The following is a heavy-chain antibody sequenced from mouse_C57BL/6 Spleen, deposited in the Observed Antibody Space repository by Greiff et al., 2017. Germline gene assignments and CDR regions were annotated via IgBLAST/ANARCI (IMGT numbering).Heavy chain of an antibody. V-gene: IGHV1-76*01. Sequence: QVQLQQSGAELVRPGASVKLSCKASGYTFTDYYINWVKQRPGQGLEWIARIYPGSGNTYYNEKFKGKATLTAEKSSSTAYMQLSSLTSEDSAVYFCASYYGSSDYAMDYWGQGTSVTVSS. D-gene: IGHD1-1*01. CDR2: IYPGSGNT. CDR3: ASYYGSSDYAMDY. J-gene: IGHJ4*01. CDR1: GYTFTDYY.